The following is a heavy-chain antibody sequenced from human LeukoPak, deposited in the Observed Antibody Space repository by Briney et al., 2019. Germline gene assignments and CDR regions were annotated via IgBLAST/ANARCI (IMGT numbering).Heavy chain of an antibody. V-gene: IGHV1-46*01. Sequence: ASVKVSCKASGYTFTSYYMHWVRQAPGQGLEWMGIINPSGGSRSYAQKFQGRVTMTRDTSTSTVYMELSSLRSEDTAVYYCARGWLAETTVVTPYNYWGQGTLVTVSS. CDR1: GYTFTSYY. D-gene: IGHD4-23*01. J-gene: IGHJ4*02. CDR3: ARGWLAETTVVTPYNY. CDR2: INPSGGSR.